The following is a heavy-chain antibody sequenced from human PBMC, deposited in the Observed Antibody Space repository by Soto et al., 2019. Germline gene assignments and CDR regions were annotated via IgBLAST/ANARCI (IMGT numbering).Heavy chain of an antibody. D-gene: IGHD4-4*01. CDR2: ISYGGSNK. CDR3: ARALWSDDYNWGYFDL. CDR1: GFTFSSYA. Sequence: QVQLVESGGGVVQPGRSLRLSCAASGFTFSSYAMHWVRQAPGKGLEWVAVISYGGSNKYYADSVKGRFTISRDNSKNTMYLQMIRLRPVETAIYYRARALWSDDYNWGYFDLWGRGTLVIVFS. J-gene: IGHJ2*01. V-gene: IGHV3-30-3*01.